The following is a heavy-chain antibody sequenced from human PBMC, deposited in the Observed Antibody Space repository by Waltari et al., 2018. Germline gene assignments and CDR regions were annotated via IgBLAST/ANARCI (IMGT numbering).Heavy chain of an antibody. V-gene: IGHV3-33*01. D-gene: IGHD2-15*01. CDR3: ARDAKYCSGGSCYSVLWYFDL. Sequence: QVQLVESGGGVVQPGRSLRLSCAASGFTFSSYGMHWVRQAPGKGLEWVAVIWYDGRNKYYADSVKGRFTISRDKSKNTLYLQMNSLRAEDTAVYYCARDAKYCSGGSCYSVLWYFDLWGRGTLVTVSS. J-gene: IGHJ2*01. CDR2: IWYDGRNK. CDR1: GFTFSSYG.